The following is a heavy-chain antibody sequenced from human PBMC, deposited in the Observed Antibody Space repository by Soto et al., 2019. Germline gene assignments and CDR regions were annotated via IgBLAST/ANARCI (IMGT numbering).Heavy chain of an antibody. CDR1: GFTFGSFQ. J-gene: IGHJ4*02. D-gene: IGHD4-17*01. CDR2: ISGSGDTI. CDR3: AREAAYGGWFAVGYVVL. Sequence: PGGSLRLSCEASGFTFGSFQMNWVRQAPGRGLEWISHISGSGDTIYYADSVKGRFTISRDNAKDSLALHMNSLRAEDTGVYFCAREAAYGGWFAVGYVVLWGQGTQVTVSS. V-gene: IGHV3-48*03.